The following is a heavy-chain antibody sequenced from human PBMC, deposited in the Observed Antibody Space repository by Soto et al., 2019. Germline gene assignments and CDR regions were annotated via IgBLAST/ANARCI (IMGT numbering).Heavy chain of an antibody. J-gene: IGHJ6*02. Sequence: GASVKVSCKASGYTLTSYGIDWVRQAPGQGLEWLGWISAYDGNTKYAQILQGRVSLTTDTSTNTAYMELRSLRSDDTAMYYCARGGYYDSSGSRNYHYYGMNVWGQGNTVTVSS. CDR2: ISAYDGNT. CDR3: ARGGYYDSSGSRNYHYYGMNV. CDR1: GYTLTSYG. D-gene: IGHD3-22*01. V-gene: IGHV1-18*01.